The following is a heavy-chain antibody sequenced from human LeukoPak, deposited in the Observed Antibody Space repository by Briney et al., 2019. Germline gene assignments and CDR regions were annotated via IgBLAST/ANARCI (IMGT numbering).Heavy chain of an antibody. CDR1: GFIFSRYW. V-gene: IGHV3-7*01. CDR3: ARDRGRGFDL. CDR2: IKEDGKDK. Sequence: GSLRLSCAASGFIFSRYWMTWVRQAPGKGLEWVANIKEDGKDKYYVDSVKGRFTISKDNAKNSLSLQMNSLRADDTAVYYCARDRGRGFDLWGQGTLVTVSS. J-gene: IGHJ5*02.